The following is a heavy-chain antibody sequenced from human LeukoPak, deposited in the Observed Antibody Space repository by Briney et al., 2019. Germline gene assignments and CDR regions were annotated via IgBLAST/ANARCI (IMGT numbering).Heavy chain of an antibody. V-gene: IGHV3-30*03. J-gene: IGHJ3*02. CDR1: GFTFSTYG. Sequence: GGSLRLSCAASGFTFSTYGMHWVRQAPGKGLEWVAVISYDGSNKYYADSVKGRFTISRDNSKNTLYLQMNGLRVDDTAVYYCARDPLDISRWANAFDIWGQGTMVTVSS. D-gene: IGHD3-9*01. CDR3: ARDPLDISRWANAFDI. CDR2: ISYDGSNK.